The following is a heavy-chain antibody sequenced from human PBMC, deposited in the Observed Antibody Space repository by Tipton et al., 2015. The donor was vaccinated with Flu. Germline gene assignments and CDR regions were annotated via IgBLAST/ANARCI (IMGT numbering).Heavy chain of an antibody. CDR2: LYYSGST. J-gene: IGHJ2*01. V-gene: IGHV4-59*12. CDR1: NDSISTSY. CDR3: ARMRARDCTNGVCYLWYFDL. D-gene: IGHD2-8*01. Sequence: TLSLTCTVSNDSISTSYWSWIRQSPGKGLEWIGYLYYSGSTIYNPSLQSRVTISVDMSKNQLSLKLTSVTAADTAVYYCARMRARDCTNGVCYLWYFDLWGRGTLVTVSS.